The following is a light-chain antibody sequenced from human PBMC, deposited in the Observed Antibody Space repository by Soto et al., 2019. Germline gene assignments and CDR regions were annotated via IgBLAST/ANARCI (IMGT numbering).Light chain of an antibody. CDR1: SGGIASNY. V-gene: IGLV6-57*04. Sequence: FMLTQPHSVSESPGKTVTISCTRSSGGIASNYVQWYQLRPGSAPTTVIYEDNQRPSGVPDRFSGSIDSSSNSASLTISGLKTEDEADYYCQSYDSGNPWVFGGGTKLTVL. CDR2: EDN. CDR3: QSYDSGNPWV. J-gene: IGLJ3*02.